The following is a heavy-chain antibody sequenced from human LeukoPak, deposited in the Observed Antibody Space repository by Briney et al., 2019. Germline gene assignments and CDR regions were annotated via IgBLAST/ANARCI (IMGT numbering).Heavy chain of an antibody. V-gene: IGHV5-51*01. CDR3: ARHGDGIAAGRGSFDD. D-gene: IGHD6-13*01. Sequence: GESLKISCKGPGYNFAGYWIGWVRQLPGKGLEWMGIIYPGDSDTRYSPSFQGQVTISADKSINTAYLQWSSLKASDTAMYYCARHGDGIAAGRGSFDDWGQGTLVTVSS. CDR2: IYPGDSDT. CDR1: GYNFAGYW. J-gene: IGHJ4*02.